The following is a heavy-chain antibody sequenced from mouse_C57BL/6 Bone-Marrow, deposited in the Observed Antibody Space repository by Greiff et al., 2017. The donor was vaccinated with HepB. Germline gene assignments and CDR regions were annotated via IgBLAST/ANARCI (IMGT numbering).Heavy chain of an antibody. Sequence: QVQLQQPGAELVKPGASVKVSCKASGYTFTSYWMHWVKQRPGQGLEWIGRIHPSDSDTNYNQKFKGKATLTVDKSSSTAYMQLSSLTSEDSAAYYCAITGYYGSSYWYFDVWGTGTTVTVSS. J-gene: IGHJ1*03. V-gene: IGHV1-74*01. CDR3: AITGYYGSSYWYFDV. CDR2: IHPSDSDT. CDR1: GYTFTSYW. D-gene: IGHD1-1*01.